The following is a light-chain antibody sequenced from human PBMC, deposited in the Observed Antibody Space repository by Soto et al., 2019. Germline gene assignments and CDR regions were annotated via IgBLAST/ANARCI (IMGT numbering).Light chain of an antibody. CDR2: DAS. Sequence: EIVLTQSPATLSLSPWERATLSCRASQSVSSYLAWYQQKPGQAPRLLIYDASNRATRIPARFSGSGFGTDFTLTISSLEPDDFAVYYCQQRSDWPSTFGGGTKVQIK. J-gene: IGKJ4*01. CDR1: QSVSSY. CDR3: QQRSDWPST. V-gene: IGKV3-11*01.